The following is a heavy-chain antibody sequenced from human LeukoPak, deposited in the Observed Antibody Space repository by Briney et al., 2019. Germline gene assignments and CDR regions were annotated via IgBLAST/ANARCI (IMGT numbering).Heavy chain of an antibody. Sequence: SETLSLTCTVSGGSISSYYWSWIRQPPGKGLEWIGYIYYSGSTNYNPSLKSRVTISVDTSKNQFSLKLSSVTAADTAVYYCARHGVVAATPEHDAFDIWGQGTMVTVSS. CDR2: IYYSGST. J-gene: IGHJ3*02. CDR1: GGSISSYY. CDR3: ARHGVVAATPEHDAFDI. D-gene: IGHD2-15*01. V-gene: IGHV4-59*08.